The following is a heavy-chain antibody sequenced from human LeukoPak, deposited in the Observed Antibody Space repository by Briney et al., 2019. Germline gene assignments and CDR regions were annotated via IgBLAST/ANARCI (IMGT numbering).Heavy chain of an antibody. D-gene: IGHD6-6*01. CDR1: GYTFTSYD. V-gene: IGHV1-8*01. Sequence: ASVKVSCKASGYTFTSYDINWVRQATGQGLEWMGWMNPNSGNTGYAQKFQGRVTMTRNTSISTAYMELSSLRSEDTAVYYCARGLEEYSSSLSLEDYLGQGTLVTVSS. J-gene: IGHJ4*02. CDR3: ARGLEEYSSSLSLEDY. CDR2: MNPNSGNT.